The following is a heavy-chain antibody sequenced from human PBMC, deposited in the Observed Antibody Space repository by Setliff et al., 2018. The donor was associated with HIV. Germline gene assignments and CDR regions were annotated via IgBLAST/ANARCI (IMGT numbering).Heavy chain of an antibody. CDR1: GYTFTSYD. CDR2: MNPNSGNT. V-gene: IGHV1-8*02. Sequence: ASVKVSCKASGYTFTSYDINWVRQATGQGLEWMGWMNPNSGNTGYAQKFQGRVTMTEDTSTDTAYMELSSLRSEDTAVYYCATARFLESYPINAFDIWGQGTMVTVSS. J-gene: IGHJ3*02. CDR3: ATARFLESYPINAFDI. D-gene: IGHD3-3*01.